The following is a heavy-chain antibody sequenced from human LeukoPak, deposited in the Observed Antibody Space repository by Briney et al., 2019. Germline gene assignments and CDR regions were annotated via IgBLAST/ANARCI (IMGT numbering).Heavy chain of an antibody. CDR3: ARGGGMGAYYPAYFDY. D-gene: IGHD1-26*01. J-gene: IGHJ4*02. Sequence: GGSLRLSCAASGFTFSSYGMHWVPQAPGKGLEWVALIWYDGSNKHYADSVKGRFTISRDNSKNTLYLQMSSLRVEDTAVYYCARGGGMGAYYPAYFDYWGQGTLVTVSS. CDR1: GFTFSSYG. V-gene: IGHV3-33*01. CDR2: IWYDGSNK.